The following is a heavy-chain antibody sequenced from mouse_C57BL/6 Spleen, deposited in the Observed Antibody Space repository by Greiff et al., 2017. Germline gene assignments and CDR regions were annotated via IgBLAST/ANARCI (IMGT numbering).Heavy chain of an antibody. D-gene: IGHD1-1*01. J-gene: IGHJ4*01. CDR2: INPSTGGT. CDR3: ARIPLITTVDYAMDY. V-gene: IGHV1-42*01. CDR1: GYSFTGYY. Sequence: VQLQQSGPELVKPGASVKISCKASGYSFTGYYMNWVKQSPEKSLEWIGEINPSTGGTTYNQKFKAKATLTVDKSSSTAYMQLKSLTSEDSAVDYCARIPLITTVDYAMDYWGQGTSVTVSS.